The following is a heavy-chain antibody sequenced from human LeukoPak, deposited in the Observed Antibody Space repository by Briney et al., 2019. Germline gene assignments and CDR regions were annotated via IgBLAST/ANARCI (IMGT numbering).Heavy chain of an antibody. J-gene: IGHJ4*02. CDR2: INPSGGST. D-gene: IGHD3-22*01. V-gene: IGHV1-46*01. CDR3: ARDQDDSSGYYYGSLGY. Sequence: GASVKVSCKASGYTFTSYYMHWVRQAPGQGLEWMGIINPSGGSTSYAQKFQGRVTTTRDTSTSTVYMELSSLRSEDTAVYYCARDQDDSSGYYYGSLGYWGQGTLVTVSS. CDR1: GYTFTSYY.